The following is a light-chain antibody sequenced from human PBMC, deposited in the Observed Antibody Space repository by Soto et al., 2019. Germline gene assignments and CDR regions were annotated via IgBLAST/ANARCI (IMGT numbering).Light chain of an antibody. Sequence: EIVMTQSPATLSVSPGERATLSCRASQSVNTNVAWYQQEPGQAPRVLIYGASTRATGIPARFSGSVSGTEFALTISSLQSEDFAVYYCQQYNNWPLTFGGGTKVEIK. CDR1: QSVNTN. V-gene: IGKV3D-15*01. J-gene: IGKJ4*01. CDR3: QQYNNWPLT. CDR2: GAS.